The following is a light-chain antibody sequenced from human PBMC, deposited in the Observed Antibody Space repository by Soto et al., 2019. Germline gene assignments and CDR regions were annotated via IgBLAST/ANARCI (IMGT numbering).Light chain of an antibody. CDR3: QHSTSYLEA. Sequence: IRRTLSASTVSAYEGERVISTRRASQNINTWLAWYQQKPGKAPKLLILKASSLESGVPSRFSGSGSGTEFTLTISSLQPDDLAPYYCQHSTSYLEAFGQGTKV. CDR1: QNINTW. V-gene: IGKV1-5*03. J-gene: IGKJ1*01. CDR2: KAS.